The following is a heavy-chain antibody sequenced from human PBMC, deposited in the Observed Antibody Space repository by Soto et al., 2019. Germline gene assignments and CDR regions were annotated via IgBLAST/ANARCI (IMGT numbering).Heavy chain of an antibody. V-gene: IGHV2-5*02. CDR1: GFSLSTSGVG. J-gene: IGHJ3*02. D-gene: IGHD6-19*01. CDR2: IYWDDDK. Sequence: QITLKESGPTLVKPTQTLTLTCTFSGFSLSTSGVGVGWIRQPPGKALEWLALIYWDDDKRYSPSLKSRLTIXMDXSXIQVVLTMTNMDPVDTATYYCAHTEYSSGWPDAFDIWGQGTMVTVSS. CDR3: AHTEYSSGWPDAFDI.